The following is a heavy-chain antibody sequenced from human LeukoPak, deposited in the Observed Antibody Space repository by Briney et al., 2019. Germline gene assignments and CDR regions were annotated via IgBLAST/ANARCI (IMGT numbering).Heavy chain of an antibody. CDR2: IYHSGST. V-gene: IGHV4-4*02. Sequence: SGTLSLTCAVSGGSISSRNWWSWVRQPPGKGLEWIGEIYHSGSTNYNPSLKSRVTISVDTSKNQFSLKLSSVTAADTAVYYCARHPQGPYCSGGSCYPRSFDYWGQGTLVTVSS. CDR3: ARHPQGPYCSGGSCYPRSFDY. CDR1: GGSISSRNW. J-gene: IGHJ4*02. D-gene: IGHD2-15*01.